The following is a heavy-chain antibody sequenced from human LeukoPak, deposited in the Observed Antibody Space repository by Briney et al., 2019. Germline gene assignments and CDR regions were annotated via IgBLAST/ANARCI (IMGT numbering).Heavy chain of an antibody. CDR2: INPNSGGT. Sequence: ASVKVSCKASGYTFSNYAISWVRQAPGQGLEWMGWINPNSGGTNYAQKFQGRVTMTRDTSISTAYMELSRLRSDDTAVYYCARLVTVTPPSGFDYWGQRTLVTVSS. CDR3: ARLVTVTPPSGFDY. J-gene: IGHJ4*02. CDR1: GYTFSNYA. V-gene: IGHV1-2*02. D-gene: IGHD4-17*01.